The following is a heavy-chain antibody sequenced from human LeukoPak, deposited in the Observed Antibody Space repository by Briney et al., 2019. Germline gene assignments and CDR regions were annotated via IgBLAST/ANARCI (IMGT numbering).Heavy chain of an antibody. J-gene: IGHJ4*02. D-gene: IGHD2-2*01. CDR3: AREAPYCSSTSCYAVNSFDY. V-gene: IGHV3-23*01. Sequence: GGSLRLSCAASGFIFSSYAMSWVRQAPGKGLEWVSTISGSGGSTYYADSVKGRFTISRDNAKNSLYLQMNSLRAEDTAVYYCAREAPYCSSTSCYAVNSFDYWGQGTLVTVSS. CDR1: GFIFSSYA. CDR2: ISGSGGST.